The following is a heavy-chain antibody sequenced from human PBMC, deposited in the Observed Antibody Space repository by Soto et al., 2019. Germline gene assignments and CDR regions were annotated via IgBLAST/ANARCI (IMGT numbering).Heavy chain of an antibody. D-gene: IGHD1-1*01. CDR3: VRDWESTTQTWGFGDS. V-gene: IGHV1-69*04. CDR2: IIPIFGVT. J-gene: IGHJ4*02. CDR1: GGTFSSYT. Sequence: QVHLVHSGAEVKKPGSSVTVSCTASGGTFSSYTITWVRQAPGHGLEWLGRIIPIFGVTNYAQKFQDRVTITADRSTTTAYMELSRLRSEDTAVYYCVRDWESTTQTWGFGDSWGQGTLVTVAS.